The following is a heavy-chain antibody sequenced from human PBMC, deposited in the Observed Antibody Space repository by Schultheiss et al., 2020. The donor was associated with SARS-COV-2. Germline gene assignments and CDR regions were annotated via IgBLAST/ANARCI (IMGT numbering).Heavy chain of an antibody. CDR3: ARGVRDGYETTAVDD. J-gene: IGHJ4*02. CDR2: SYDSGTN. D-gene: IGHD5-24*01. CDR1: GGSISSGCYS. V-gene: IGHV4-30-4*07. Sequence: SETLSLTCAVSGGSISSGCYSWSWLRQPPGKGLEWIGYSYDSGTNYYNPSLKSLVAISQDTSKNLFSLKLSAVTAADTAVYYCARGVRDGYETTAVDDWGQGTLVTVSS.